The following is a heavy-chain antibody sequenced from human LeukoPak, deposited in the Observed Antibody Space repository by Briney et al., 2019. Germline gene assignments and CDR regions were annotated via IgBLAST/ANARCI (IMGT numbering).Heavy chain of an antibody. CDR3: ARDLIVVVPAAVLLWFGGFDP. D-gene: IGHD2-2*01. Sequence: GGSLRLSCAASGFTFSSYAMHWVRQAPGKGLEWVAVISYDGSNKYYADSVKGRFTISRDNSKNTLYLQMNSLRAEDTAVYYCARDLIVVVPAAVLLWFGGFDPWGQGTLVTVSS. V-gene: IGHV3-30-3*01. CDR1: GFTFSSYA. J-gene: IGHJ5*02. CDR2: ISYDGSNK.